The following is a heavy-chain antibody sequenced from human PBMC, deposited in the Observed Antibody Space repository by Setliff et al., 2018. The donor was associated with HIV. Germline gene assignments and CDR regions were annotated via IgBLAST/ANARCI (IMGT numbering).Heavy chain of an antibody. CDR3: ARDGASYCSSTSCYKPLSDY. CDR1: GYTFTGSF. CDR2: INSATGGT. V-gene: IGHV1-2*04. D-gene: IGHD2-2*02. J-gene: IGHJ4*02. Sequence: ASVKVSCKSSGYTFTGSFMHWVRQAPGQGLEWMAWINSATGGTNYAQNFQGWVTVTRDTSINTVYMELSSLKSDDTAVYYCARDGASYCSSTSCYKPLSDYWGQGTLVTVSS.